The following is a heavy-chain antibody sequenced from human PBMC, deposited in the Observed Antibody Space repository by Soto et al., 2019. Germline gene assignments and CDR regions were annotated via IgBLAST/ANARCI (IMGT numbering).Heavy chain of an antibody. CDR3: ARGHFDSSGYYPRTNWFDP. CDR2: IIPIFGTA. V-gene: IGHV1-69*01. CDR1: GGTFSSYA. D-gene: IGHD3-22*01. Sequence: QVQLVQSGAEVKKPGSSVKVSCKASGGTFSSYAISWVRQAPGQGLEWMGGIIPIFGTANYAQKFQGRVTITADESTSTAYMELSSLRSEDTAVYYCARGHFDSSGYYPRTNWFDPWGQGTLVTVSS. J-gene: IGHJ5*02.